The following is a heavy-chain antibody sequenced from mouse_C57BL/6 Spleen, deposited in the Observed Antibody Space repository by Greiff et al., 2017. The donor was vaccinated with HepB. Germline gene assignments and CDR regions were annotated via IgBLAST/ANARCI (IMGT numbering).Heavy chain of an antibody. D-gene: IGHD1-1*01. V-gene: IGHV2-2*01. CDR1: GFSLTSYG. Sequence: QVQLQQSGPGLVQPSQSLSITCTVSGFSLTSYGVHWVRQSPGKGLEWLGVIWSGGSTAYNAAFISRLSISKDNSKSQVFFKMNSLQADDTAIYYCARMGYYGSSYGFDYWGQGTTLTVSS. CDR2: IWSGGST. J-gene: IGHJ2*01. CDR3: ARMGYYGSSYGFDY.